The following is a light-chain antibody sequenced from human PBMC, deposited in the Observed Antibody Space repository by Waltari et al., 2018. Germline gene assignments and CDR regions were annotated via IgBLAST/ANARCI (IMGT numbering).Light chain of an antibody. V-gene: IGLV2-11*01. J-gene: IGLJ2*01. Sequence: QSALTQPRSVSGSPGQPVTIPCPGTSSAVGGYNYVSWYQQHPAKAPQLMIYDVSKRPSGVPDRFSGSKSGNTASLTISGLQAEDEADYYCCSYAGSYTYVVFGGGTKLTVL. CDR1: SSAVGGYNY. CDR2: DVS. CDR3: CSYAGSYTYVV.